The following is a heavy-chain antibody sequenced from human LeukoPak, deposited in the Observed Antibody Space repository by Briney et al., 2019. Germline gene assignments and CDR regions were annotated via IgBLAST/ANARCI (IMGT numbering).Heavy chain of an antibody. J-gene: IGHJ4*02. CDR2: ISGGGGST. CDR3: AKDDVVNSRLFDY. Sequence: PGGSLRLSCAASGFTFTSYSMNWVRQAPGKGLEWVSTISGGGGSTYYADSVKGRFTISRDNSKNTLYLQMNSLRAEDTAVYYCAKDDVVNSRLFDYWGQGTLVTVSS. CDR1: GFTFTSYS. V-gene: IGHV3-23*01. D-gene: IGHD2/OR15-2a*01.